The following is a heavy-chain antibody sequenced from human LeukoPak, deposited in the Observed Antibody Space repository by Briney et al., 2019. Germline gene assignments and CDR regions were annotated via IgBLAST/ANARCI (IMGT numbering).Heavy chain of an antibody. D-gene: IGHD1-26*01. CDR3: ARLPSGSYYDWFDP. CDR1: GYTLTELS. J-gene: IGHJ5*02. Sequence: ASVSVSCTVSGYTLTELSMHWVRQAPGKGLEWMGGFDPEDGETIYAQKFQGRVTMTEDTSTDTAYMELSSLRSEDTAVYYCARLPSGSYYDWFDPWGQGTLVTVSS. V-gene: IGHV1-24*01. CDR2: FDPEDGET.